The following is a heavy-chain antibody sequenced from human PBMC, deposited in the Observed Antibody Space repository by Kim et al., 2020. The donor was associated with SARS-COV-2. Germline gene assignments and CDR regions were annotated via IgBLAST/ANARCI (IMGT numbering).Heavy chain of an antibody. CDR2: IPGSGDYT. J-gene: IGHJ4*02. Sequence: GGSLRLSCAASGFTFTSYAMHWVRQAPGKGLEWVSAIPGSGDYTYYADSVKGRFTISRDNSKNTHYLQMNSLRAEDTAVYYCARGLICGTYRYHDYWGQGTLVTVSS. V-gene: IGHV3-23*01. CDR1: GFTFTSYA. CDR3: ARGLICGTYRYHDY. D-gene: IGHD3-16*02.